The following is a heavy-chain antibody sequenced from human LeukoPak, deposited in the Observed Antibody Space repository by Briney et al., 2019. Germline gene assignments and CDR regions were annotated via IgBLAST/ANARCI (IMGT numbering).Heavy chain of an antibody. Sequence: GESLRLSCAASGFTFTTYWMSWVRQAPGKGLEGGSSISSSSSYIYYAESVKGRFTISRDNAKNSLYLQMNSLRTEDTAFYYCAKGDSGSYYDNWFDPWGQGTLVTVSS. D-gene: IGHD1-26*01. CDR3: AKGDSGSYYDNWFDP. J-gene: IGHJ5*02. CDR1: GFTFTTYW. CDR2: ISSSSSYI. V-gene: IGHV3-21*01.